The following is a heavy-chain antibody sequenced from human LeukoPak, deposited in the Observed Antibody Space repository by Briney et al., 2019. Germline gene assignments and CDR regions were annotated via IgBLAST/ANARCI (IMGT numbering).Heavy chain of an antibody. V-gene: IGHV4-59*08. CDR1: GGSISSYY. Sequence: PSETLSLTCTVSGGSISSYYWSWIRQPPRKGLEWIGYIYYSGSTNYNPSLKSRVTISVDTSKNQFSLKLSSVTAADTAVYYCARGSNDFWSGPPHAWGQGTLVTVSS. CDR3: ARGSNDFWSGPPHA. J-gene: IGHJ5*02. D-gene: IGHD3-3*01. CDR2: IYYSGST.